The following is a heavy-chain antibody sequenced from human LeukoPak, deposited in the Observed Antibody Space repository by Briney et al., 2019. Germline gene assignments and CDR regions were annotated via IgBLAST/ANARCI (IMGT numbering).Heavy chain of an antibody. CDR1: GYSFTSYW. CDR2: IYPGDSDT. J-gene: IGHJ4*02. D-gene: IGHD6-6*01. Sequence: GESLKISCKGSGYSFTSYWIGWVRQMPGKGLEWMGIIYPGDSDTRYSPSFQGQVTISADKSISTAYLQWSSLKASDTVMYYCARLYSSSSPGEYYFDYWGQGTLVTVSS. CDR3: ARLYSSSSPGEYYFDY. V-gene: IGHV5-51*01.